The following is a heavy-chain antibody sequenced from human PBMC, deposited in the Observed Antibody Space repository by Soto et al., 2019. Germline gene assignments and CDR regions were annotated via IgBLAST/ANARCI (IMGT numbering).Heavy chain of an antibody. D-gene: IGHD6-13*01. CDR1: GGSFSGYY. V-gene: IGHV4-34*01. Sequence: PSETLSLTCAVYGGSFSGYYWSWIRQPPGKGLEWIGEINHSGSTNYNPSLKSRVTISVDTSKNQFSLKLSSVTAADTAVYYCARGAGYSSSWYAYYYGMDVWGQGTAVTVSS. CDR3: ARGAGYSSSWYAYYYGMDV. CDR2: INHSGST. J-gene: IGHJ6*02.